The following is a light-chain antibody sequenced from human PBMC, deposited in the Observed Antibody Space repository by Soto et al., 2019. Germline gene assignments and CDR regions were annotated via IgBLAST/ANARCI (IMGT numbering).Light chain of an antibody. CDR2: DAS. J-gene: IGKJ4*01. V-gene: IGKV3-11*01. CDR1: QSVSSS. Sequence: EIVLTQSPATLSLSPGERATLSCRASQSVSSSLAWYQQKPGQAPRLLIYDASQRATGIAARFSGSGSGTDFTLTISSLEPEDFALYYCQHRSNWPAFGGGTKVDIK. CDR3: QHRSNWPA.